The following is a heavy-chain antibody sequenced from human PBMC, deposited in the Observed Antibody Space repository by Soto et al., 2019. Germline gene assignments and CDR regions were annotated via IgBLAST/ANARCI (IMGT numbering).Heavy chain of an antibody. CDR3: ARVTPQRDSGYP. V-gene: IGHV4-34*01. Sequence: SETLSLTCAVYGGSFSGYYWSWIRQPPGKGLEWIGEINHSGSTNYNPSLKSRVTISVDTSKTQFSLKLTSVTAADRAVYYCARVTPQRDSGYPWGQGTLVTVSS. J-gene: IGHJ5*02. CDR2: INHSGST. CDR1: GGSFSGYY. D-gene: IGHD3-22*01.